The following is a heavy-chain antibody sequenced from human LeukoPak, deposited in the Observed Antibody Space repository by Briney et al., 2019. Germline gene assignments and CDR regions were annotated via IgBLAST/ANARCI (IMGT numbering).Heavy chain of an antibody. D-gene: IGHD3-10*01. V-gene: IGHV3-74*01. Sequence: GGSLRLSCEASGFSFSSSWMHWVRQAPGKGLVWVSRINKDGRTINYADSVKGRFTISRDNAKNTLYLQMNSLRAEDTAVYYCAREEGYGSGSYWGQGTLVTVSS. CDR2: INKDGRTI. CDR3: AREEGYGSGSY. CDR1: GFSFSSSW. J-gene: IGHJ4*02.